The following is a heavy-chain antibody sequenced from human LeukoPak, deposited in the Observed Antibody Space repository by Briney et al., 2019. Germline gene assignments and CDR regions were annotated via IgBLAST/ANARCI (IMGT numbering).Heavy chain of an antibody. Sequence: GESLKISRNGSGYSFTSYWISRVRQMPGKGLEWMGRIDPSDSYTNYSPSFQGHVTISADKSISTAYLQWSSLKASDTAMYYCARAYYYDSSGYSEDAFDIWGQGTMATVSS. J-gene: IGHJ3*02. CDR3: ARAYYYDSSGYSEDAFDI. D-gene: IGHD3-22*01. V-gene: IGHV5-10-1*01. CDR1: GYSFTSYW. CDR2: IDPSDSYT.